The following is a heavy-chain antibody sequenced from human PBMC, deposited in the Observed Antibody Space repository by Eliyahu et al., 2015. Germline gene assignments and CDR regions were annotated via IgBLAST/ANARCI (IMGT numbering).Heavy chain of an antibody. Sequence: QLQLEESGPGLVKPSETMSLXXTVXGGXISSSSYCWDXXRQPPGKGLEWIGSIYXSGTTYYDPSLKSRLTISVDTSKNQFSLRLSSVTAADTAVYYCARRGSTNWYLDYWGQGTLVTVSS. V-gene: IGHV4-39*01. CDR1: GGXISSSSYC. J-gene: IGHJ4*02. CDR3: ARRGSTNWYLDY. CDR2: IYXSGTT. D-gene: IGHD1-26*01.